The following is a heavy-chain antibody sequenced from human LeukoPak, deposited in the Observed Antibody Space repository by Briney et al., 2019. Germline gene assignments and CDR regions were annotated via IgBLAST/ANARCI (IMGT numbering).Heavy chain of an antibody. J-gene: IGHJ5*02. V-gene: IGHV1-2*02. CDR3: ARDQGGTYWFDP. CDR2: INPNNGGT. D-gene: IGHD3-16*01. CDR1: GYTFTSYG. Sequence: GASVKVSCKASGYTFTSYGITWVRQAPGQGLEWMGWINPNNGGTNYAQKFQGRVTMTRDTSISTAYMELSRLKSDDTAVYYCARDQGGTYWFDPWGQGTLVTVSS.